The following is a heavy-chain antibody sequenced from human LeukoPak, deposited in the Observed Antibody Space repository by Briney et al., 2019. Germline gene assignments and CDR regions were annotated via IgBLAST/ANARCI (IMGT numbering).Heavy chain of an antibody. V-gene: IGHV3-11*04. Sequence: GGSLRLSCAASGFTFSDYYMSWIRQAPGKGLEWVSYIGTSGSTKYYADSVKGRFTISRDNAKNSLYLQMNSLRAEDTAVYYCARSPAGANYYLDVWGKGTTVTISS. D-gene: IGHD1-14*01. CDR3: ARSPAGANYYLDV. CDR2: IGTSGSTK. J-gene: IGHJ6*03. CDR1: GFTFSDYY.